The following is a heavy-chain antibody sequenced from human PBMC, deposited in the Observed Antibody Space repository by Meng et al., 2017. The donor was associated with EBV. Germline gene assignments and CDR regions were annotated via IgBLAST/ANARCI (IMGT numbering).Heavy chain of an antibody. Sequence: VQVVESGAGGKKPWATLYVSCKTSGGSFRSDDISWMRQPPGKGLEWIGGLIPMCGAPHYASKVHGIVTITAYESKHSHYMLLSGLGSENTAFYYAASESGRRFTPDYWGQGTLVTVSS. CDR3: ASESGRRFTPDY. V-gene: IGHV1-69*01. J-gene: IGHJ4*02. CDR2: LIPMCGAP. D-gene: IGHD3-10*01. CDR1: GGSFRSDD.